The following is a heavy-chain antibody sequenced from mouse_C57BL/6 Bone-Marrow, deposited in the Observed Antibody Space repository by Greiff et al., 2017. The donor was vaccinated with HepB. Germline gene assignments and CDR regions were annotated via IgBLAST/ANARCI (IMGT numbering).Heavy chain of an antibody. V-gene: IGHV14-4*01. CDR1: GFNIKDDY. Sequence: VQLKESGAELVRPGASVKLSCTASGFNIKDDYMHWVKQSPEQGLEWIGWIDPENGDTEYASKFQGKATITADTSSNTAYLQLSSLTSEDTAVYYCTPLRRAFDYWGQGTTLTVSS. D-gene: IGHD2-12*01. CDR2: IDPENGDT. CDR3: TPLRRAFDY. J-gene: IGHJ2*01.